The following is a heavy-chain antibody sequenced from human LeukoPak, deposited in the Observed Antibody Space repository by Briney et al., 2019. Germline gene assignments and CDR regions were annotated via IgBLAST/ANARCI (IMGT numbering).Heavy chain of an antibody. J-gene: IGHJ5*02. CDR1: GGTFSSYA. CDR3: ARDEGYCSSTSCQPYNWFDP. Sequence: SVKVSCKASGGTFSSYAISWVRQAPGQGLEWMGGIIPIFGTANYAQKFQGRVTITADESTSTAYMELSSLRSEDTAVYYCARDEGYCSSTSCQPYNWFDPWGQGTLVTVSS. CDR2: IIPIFGTA. D-gene: IGHD2-2*01. V-gene: IGHV1-69*01.